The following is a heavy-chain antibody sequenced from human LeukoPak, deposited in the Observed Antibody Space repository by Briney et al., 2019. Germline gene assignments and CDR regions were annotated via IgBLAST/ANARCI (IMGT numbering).Heavy chain of an antibody. Sequence: GGSLRLSCAASGFTFSRHWMTWVRQAPGKGLEWVANIKHDGSEKNYVDSVKGRFTISRDNAKNSLYLQMNSLRAEDTAVYYCAKGELWFDYWGQGTLVTVSS. CDR2: IKHDGSEK. J-gene: IGHJ4*02. CDR3: AKGELWFDY. D-gene: IGHD3-10*01. V-gene: IGHV3-7*03. CDR1: GFTFSRHW.